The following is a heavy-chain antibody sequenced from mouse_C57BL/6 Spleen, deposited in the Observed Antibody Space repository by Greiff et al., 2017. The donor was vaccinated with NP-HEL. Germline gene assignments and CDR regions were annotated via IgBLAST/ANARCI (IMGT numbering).Heavy chain of an antibody. Sequence: VQLQQSGAELVMPGASVKLSCKASGYTFTSYWMHWVKQRPGQGLEWIGEIDPSDSYTNYNQKFKGKSTLTVDKSSSTAYMQLSSLTSEDSAVYYCARRAVTTVYYAMDYWGQGTSVTVSS. V-gene: IGHV1-69*01. CDR1: GYTFTSYW. D-gene: IGHD1-1*01. CDR3: ARRAVTTVYYAMDY. J-gene: IGHJ4*01. CDR2: IDPSDSYT.